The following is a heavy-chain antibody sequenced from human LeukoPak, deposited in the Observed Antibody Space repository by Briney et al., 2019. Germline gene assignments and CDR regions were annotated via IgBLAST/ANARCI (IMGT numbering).Heavy chain of an antibody. CDR3: ARGDTAMDAFDY. V-gene: IGHV4-59*01. J-gene: IGHJ4*02. CDR2: VSDSGNT. CDR1: GGSINRYY. Sequence: SETLSLTCTVSGGSINRYYWSWIRQTPGKGLEWIGYVSDSGNTKYDPSLKSRVTISVDTSKNQFSLKLSSVTAADTAVYYCARGDTAMDAFDYWGQGTLVTVSS. D-gene: IGHD5-18*01.